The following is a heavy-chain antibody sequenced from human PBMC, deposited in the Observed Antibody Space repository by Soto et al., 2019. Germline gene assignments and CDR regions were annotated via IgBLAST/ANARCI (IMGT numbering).Heavy chain of an antibody. V-gene: IGHV3-21*01. D-gene: IGHD3-10*01. CDR2: ISSSSSYI. Sequence: GGSLRLSCAASGFTFSSYSMNWVRQAPGKGLEWVSSISSSSSYIYYADSVKGRFTISRDNAKNSLYLQMNSLRAEDTAVYYCARETSYYGSGSYPASHFDYWGQGTLVTVSS. CDR3: ARETSYYGSGSYPASHFDY. CDR1: GFTFSSYS. J-gene: IGHJ4*02.